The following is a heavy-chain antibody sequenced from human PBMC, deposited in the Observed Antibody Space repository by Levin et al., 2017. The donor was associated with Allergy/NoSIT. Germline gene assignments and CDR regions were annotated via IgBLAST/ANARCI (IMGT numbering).Heavy chain of an antibody. CDR3: ARESPNFMGFLAGYYDAIAY. J-gene: IGHJ4*02. D-gene: IGHD3-9*01. Sequence: GGSLRLSCVGSGFASSSYAFDWVRQVPGKGLEWVALISFDGTSEKYAESVKGRFIISRDDSKNIVYLQMISLREDDTAVYYCARESPNFMGFLAGYYDAIAYWGQGTQVTVSS. CDR1: GFASSSYA. V-gene: IGHV3-30*04. CDR2: ISFDGTSE.